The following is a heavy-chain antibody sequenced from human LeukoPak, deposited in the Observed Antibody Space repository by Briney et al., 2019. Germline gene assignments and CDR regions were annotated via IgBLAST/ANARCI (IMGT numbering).Heavy chain of an antibody. J-gene: IGHJ4*02. CDR3: AKLDCSCGGCSGRDKGY. Sequence: PGGSLRLSCAASGFTFSIYPMTWVRQAPGRGLDWVSSISANGDSTYYEDSVKGRFTISRDNSKNTLYLQLNGLRPEDAALYYCAKLDCSCGGCSGRDKGYWGQGTLVTVSS. D-gene: IGHD2-15*01. V-gene: IGHV3-23*01. CDR1: GFTFSIYP. CDR2: ISANGDST.